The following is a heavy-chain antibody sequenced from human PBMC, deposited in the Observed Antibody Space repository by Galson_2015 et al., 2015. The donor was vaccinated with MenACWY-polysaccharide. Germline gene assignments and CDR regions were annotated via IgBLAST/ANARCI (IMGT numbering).Heavy chain of an antibody. Sequence: SLRPSCAASGFTFTSYAMSWVCQAPGKGLEWVSAIRSSGTNTYYADSVKGRFTISRDNSKNTLYLQMNSLRAEDTAVYYCAKDSTDFWSVAGRFDHWGQGTLVTVSS. CDR3: AKDSTDFWSVAGRFDH. CDR2: IRSSGTNT. J-gene: IGHJ5*02. D-gene: IGHD3-3*01. CDR1: GFTFTSYA. V-gene: IGHV3-23*01.